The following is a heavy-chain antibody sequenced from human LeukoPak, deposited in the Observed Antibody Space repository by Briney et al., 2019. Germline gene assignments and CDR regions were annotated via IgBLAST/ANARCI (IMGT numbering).Heavy chain of an antibody. CDR1: GFTFSSYG. CDR3: AKDFRIGYSYSWDAFDI. D-gene: IGHD5-18*01. CDR2: IRYDGSNK. V-gene: IGHV3-30*02. J-gene: IGHJ3*02. Sequence: GGSLRLSCAASGFTFSSYGMHWVRQAPGKGLEWVAFIRYDGSNKYYADSVKGRFTISRDNSKNTLYLQMNSLRAEDTAVYYCAKDFRIGYSYSWDAFDIWGQGTMVTVSS.